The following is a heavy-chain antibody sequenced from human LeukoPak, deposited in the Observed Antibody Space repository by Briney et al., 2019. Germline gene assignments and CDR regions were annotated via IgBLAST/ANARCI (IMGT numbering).Heavy chain of an antibody. CDR1: GGSFSGYY. V-gene: IGHV4-34*01. J-gene: IGHJ5*02. CDR3: ARDSRKYQLLRNWFDP. Sequence: SETLSLTCAVYGGSFSGYYWSWIRQPPGKGLEGIGEINHSGSTNYNPSLKSRVTISVDTSKNQFSLKLSSVTAADTAVYYCARDSRKYQLLRNWFDPWGQGTLVTVSS. D-gene: IGHD2-2*01. CDR2: INHSGST.